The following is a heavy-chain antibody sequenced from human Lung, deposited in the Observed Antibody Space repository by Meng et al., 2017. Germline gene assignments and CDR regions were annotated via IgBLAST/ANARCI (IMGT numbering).Heavy chain of an antibody. CDR3: ARGPTTMAHDFDY. CDR2: INHSGST. V-gene: IGHV4-34*01. D-gene: IGHD4-11*01. CDR1: GGSFSDYY. Sequence: QGQRQHGGVGLLKPSETLSLPCVVSGGSFSDYYWSWIRQPPGKGLEWIGEINHSGSTNYNPSLESRATISVDTSQNNLSLKLSSVTAADSAVYYCARGPTTMAHDFDYWGQGTLVTVFS. J-gene: IGHJ4*02.